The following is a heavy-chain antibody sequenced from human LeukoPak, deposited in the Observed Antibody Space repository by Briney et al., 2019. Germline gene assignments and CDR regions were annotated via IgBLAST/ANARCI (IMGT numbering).Heavy chain of an antibody. CDR3: AKGRGIVVVTGPDY. CDR1: GFTFSSYA. V-gene: IGHV3-23*01. CDR2: INGSGGST. D-gene: IGHD2-21*02. J-gene: IGHJ4*02. Sequence: GGSLRLSCAASGFTFSSYAMNWVRQAPGKGLEWVSGINGSGGSTYYADSVKGRFTISRDNSKNTLYLQMNNLRAEDTAVYYCAKGRGIVVVTGPDYWGQGTLATVSS.